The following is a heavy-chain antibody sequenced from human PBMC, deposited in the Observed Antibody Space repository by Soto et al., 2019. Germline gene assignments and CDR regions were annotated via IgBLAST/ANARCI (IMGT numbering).Heavy chain of an antibody. D-gene: IGHD6-19*01. V-gene: IGHV3-23*01. J-gene: IGHJ5*02. CDR1: GFTFSSYA. CDR3: AKQPRIAVLIGWFDP. Sequence: PEGSLRLSCAASGFTFSSYAMSWVRQAPGKGLEWVSAISGSGGSTYYADSVKGRFTISRDNSKNTLYLQMNSLRAEDTAGYYCAKQPRIAVLIGWFDPWGQGTMDTVSS. CDR2: ISGSGGST.